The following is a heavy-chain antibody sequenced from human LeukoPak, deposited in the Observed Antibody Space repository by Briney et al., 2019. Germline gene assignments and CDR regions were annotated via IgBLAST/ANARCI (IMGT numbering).Heavy chain of an antibody. Sequence: PSEAPSLTCTVSGDSLSSYYWTWIRQPPGKGLEWIGYAYYSGMTNYNPSLESRVTISVDTSKNQFSLRLTSVTAADTAIYYCASPNSHFLGNAAFDIWGQGTTVTVSS. D-gene: IGHD2-8*01. CDR3: ASPNSHFLGNAAFDI. J-gene: IGHJ3*02. V-gene: IGHV4-59*08. CDR2: AYYSGMT. CDR1: GDSLSSYY.